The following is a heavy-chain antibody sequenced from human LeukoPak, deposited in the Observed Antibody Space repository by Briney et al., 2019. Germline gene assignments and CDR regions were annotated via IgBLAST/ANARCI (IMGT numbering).Heavy chain of an antibody. D-gene: IGHD4-17*01. J-gene: IGHJ4*02. CDR3: AKIAPWGALTTTDGFDY. V-gene: IGHV3-23*01. Sequence: GGTLRLSCAASGFSFKNYAMSWVRQAPGEGLEWVSGISDNGDRTYYADSVRGRFTISRDNSKNTLYVQMDSLRVEDTAVYYCAKIAPWGALTTTDGFDYWGQGALVTVSS. CDR2: ISDNGDRT. CDR1: GFSFKNYA.